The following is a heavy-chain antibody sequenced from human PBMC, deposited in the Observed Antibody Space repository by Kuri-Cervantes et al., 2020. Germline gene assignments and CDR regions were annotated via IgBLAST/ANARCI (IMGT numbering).Heavy chain of an antibody. CDR1: GGSISSSSYY. CDR3: ARHWAVVAATSWFDP. D-gene: IGHD2-15*01. Sequence: GSLRLSCTVSGGSISSSSYYWGWIRQPPGKGLEWIGSIYYSGSTYYNPSLKSRVTISVDTSKNQFSLKLSSVTAADTAVYYCARHWAVVAATSWFDPWGQGTLVTVSS. CDR2: IYYSGST. J-gene: IGHJ5*02. V-gene: IGHV4-39*01.